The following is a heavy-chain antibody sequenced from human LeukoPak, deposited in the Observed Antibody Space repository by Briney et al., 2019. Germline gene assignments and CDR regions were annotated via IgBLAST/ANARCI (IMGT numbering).Heavy chain of an antibody. CDR1: GFTFSSYA. J-gene: IGHJ4*02. CDR3: AKNIAVAGTGYFDY. V-gene: IGHV3-23*01. CDR2: ISGSGGST. D-gene: IGHD6-19*01. Sequence: GGSLRLSCAASGFTFSSYAMSWVRQAPGKGLEWVSAISGSGGSTYYADSVKGRFTISRDNSKNTLYLQMNSLRAEDTAVCYCAKNIAVAGTGYFDYWGQGTLVTVSS.